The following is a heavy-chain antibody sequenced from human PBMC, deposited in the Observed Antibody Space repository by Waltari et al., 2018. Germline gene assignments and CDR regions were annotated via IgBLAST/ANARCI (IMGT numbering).Heavy chain of an antibody. J-gene: IGHJ6*03. V-gene: IGHV3-30-3*01. CDR1: GFTFSSYA. CDR2: ISYDGSNK. CDR3: ARVHYYYYYMDV. Sequence: QVQLVESGGGVVQPGRSLRLSCAASGFTFSSYAMHWVRQAPGKGREGVAVISYDGSNKYYADSVKGRFTISRDNSKNTLYLQMNSLRAEDTAVYYCARVHYYYYYMDVWGKGTTVTISS.